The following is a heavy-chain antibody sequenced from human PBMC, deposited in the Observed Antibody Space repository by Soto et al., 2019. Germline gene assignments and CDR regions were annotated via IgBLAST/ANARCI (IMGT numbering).Heavy chain of an antibody. J-gene: IGHJ4*02. D-gene: IGHD1-26*01. CDR1: GGSISNSSFY. V-gene: IGHV4-39*01. CDR2: IPYSGST. Sequence: PSETLSLTCTVSGGSISNSSFYWGWIRQPPGKGLEWIGSIPYSGSTSYNPSLKSRVTISVDTSKNQFSLKLTSVTAADPAVYYCARHRLLTPPVYWGQGNLVTVSS. CDR3: ARHRLLTPPVY.